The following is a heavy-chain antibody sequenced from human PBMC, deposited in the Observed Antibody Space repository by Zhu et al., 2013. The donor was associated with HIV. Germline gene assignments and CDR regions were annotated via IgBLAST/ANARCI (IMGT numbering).Heavy chain of an antibody. CDR1: GGNFTNYV. D-gene: IGHD3-9*01. CDR2: IIPTFPIP. CDR3: ARGRLGRYQTQPGRYNWFDP. V-gene: IGHV1-69*17. J-gene: IGHJ5*02. Sequence: QMQLVQSGAEVKKPGSSVKVSCKASGGNFTNYVVSWIRRAPGQGLEWMGAIIPTFPIPNYAHEFQDRVTISADKSTSTAYMEVTRLRSDDTAVYYCARGRLGRYQTQPGRYNWFDPWGQGTLVTVSS.